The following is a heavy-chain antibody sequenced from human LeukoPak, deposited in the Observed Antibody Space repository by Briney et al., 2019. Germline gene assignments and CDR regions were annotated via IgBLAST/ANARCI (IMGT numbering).Heavy chain of an antibody. J-gene: IGHJ4*02. CDR1: GGSFSGYY. CDR2: IYYSGST. Sequence: SETLSLTCAVYGGSFSGYYWSWIRQHPGKGLEWIGYIYYSGSTYYNPSLRSRVTMSVDTSNNHFSLKLSSVTAADTAVYYCARHYSGDLYYFDYWGQGTLVTVSS. CDR3: ARHYSGDLYYFDY. D-gene: IGHD4-17*01. V-gene: IGHV4-34*01.